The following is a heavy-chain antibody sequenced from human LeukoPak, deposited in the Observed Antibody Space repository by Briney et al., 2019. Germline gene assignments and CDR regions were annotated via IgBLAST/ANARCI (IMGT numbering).Heavy chain of an antibody. Sequence: PGGSLRLSCAASGFTFSSYAMHWVRQAPGKGLEWVAVISYDGSNKYYADSVKGRFTISRDNSKNTLYLQMNSLRAEDTAVYFCARAHSSSWEYWGQGALVTVSS. CDR1: GFTFSSYA. CDR3: ARAHSSSWEY. CDR2: ISYDGSNK. D-gene: IGHD6-13*01. J-gene: IGHJ4*02. V-gene: IGHV3-30-3*01.